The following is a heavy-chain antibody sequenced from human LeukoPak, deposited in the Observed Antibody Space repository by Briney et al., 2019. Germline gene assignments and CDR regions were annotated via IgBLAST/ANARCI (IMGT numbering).Heavy chain of an antibody. CDR3: ARDGPLAVATTRRGFDY. CDR2: ISSSSSYI. Sequence: PGGSLRLSCAASGFTFSSYTMNWVRQAPGKGLEWVSSISSSSSYIYYVDSVKGRLTISRDNAKNSLYLQMNSLRAEDTAVYYCARDGPLAVATTRRGFDYWGQGTLVTVSS. J-gene: IGHJ4*02. CDR1: GFTFSSYT. D-gene: IGHD6-19*01. V-gene: IGHV3-21*01.